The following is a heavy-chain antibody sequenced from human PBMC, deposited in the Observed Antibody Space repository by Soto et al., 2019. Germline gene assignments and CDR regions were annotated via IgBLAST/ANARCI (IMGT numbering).Heavy chain of an antibody. V-gene: IGHV3-21*01. CDR1: GFTFSSYS. D-gene: IGHD5-12*01. CDR3: AGVGGMSIVATIYDPDAFDL. Sequence: EVQLVESGGGLVKPGGSLRLSCAASGFTFSSYSMNWVRQAPGKGLEWVSSISSSSSYIYYADSVKGRFTISRDNAKNSLYLPMNSLRGEDTAVYYCAGVGGMSIVATIYDPDAFDLWGQGTMVTVSS. J-gene: IGHJ3*01. CDR2: ISSSSSYI.